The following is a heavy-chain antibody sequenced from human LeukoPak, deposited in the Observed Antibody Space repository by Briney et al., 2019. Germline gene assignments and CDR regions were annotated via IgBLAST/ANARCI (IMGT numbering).Heavy chain of an antibody. J-gene: IGHJ3*02. CDR1: GGTFSSYA. CDR3: ARDLYSSGWTDAFDI. V-gene: IGHV1-69*04. D-gene: IGHD6-19*01. Sequence: SVKVSCKASGGTFSSYAIRWVRQAPGQGLEWMGRIIPILGIANYAQKFQGRVSMTRDTSINTAYMELSRLTSDDTAVYYCARDLYSSGWTDAFDIWGQGTMVTVSS. CDR2: IIPILGIA.